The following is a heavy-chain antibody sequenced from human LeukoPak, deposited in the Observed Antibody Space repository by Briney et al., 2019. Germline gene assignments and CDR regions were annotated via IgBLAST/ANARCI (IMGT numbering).Heavy chain of an antibody. D-gene: IGHD3-16*02. CDR2: IKHDGSEE. V-gene: IGHV3-7*01. CDR1: GLSISGQW. Sequence: GGSLRLSCVTSGLSISGQWMNWVRQAPGQGLEWVANIKHDGSEEYYVDSVKGRFTISRDDGRNSVSLQMNSVRAEDTAVYYCGYTNNFYHWGQGTLVVVSS. CDR3: GYTNNFYH. J-gene: IGHJ4*02.